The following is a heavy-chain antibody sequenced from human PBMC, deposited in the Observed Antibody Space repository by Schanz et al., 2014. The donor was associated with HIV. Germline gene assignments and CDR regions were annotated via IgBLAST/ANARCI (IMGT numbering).Heavy chain of an antibody. Sequence: QVQLVQSGAEVEKPGASAKVSCKASGYSFTGYYIHWVRQAPGQGLEWRGWINPTNGKTFYTQKYRGRVTMPRDTSVNTASMEVSRLMSDDTAVYYCARNQYQMLPFDFWGQGTLVTVSS. CDR1: GYSFTGYY. D-gene: IGHD2-15*01. CDR2: INPTNGKT. J-gene: IGHJ4*02. V-gene: IGHV1-2*02. CDR3: ARNQYQMLPFDF.